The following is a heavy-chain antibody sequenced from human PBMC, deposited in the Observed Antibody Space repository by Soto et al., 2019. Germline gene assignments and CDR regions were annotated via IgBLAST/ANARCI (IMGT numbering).Heavy chain of an antibody. D-gene: IGHD2-15*01. Sequence: GGSLRLSCAASGFTFTTYAMSWVRQAPGKGPEWVSSISGSGDTTYYADSVEGRFTISRDNSKNTLYLQMNSLRADDTAVYYCAKQGAGSSYSQLDYWGRGTLVTVSS. J-gene: IGHJ4*02. CDR1: GFTFTTYA. CDR3: AKQGAGSSYSQLDY. V-gene: IGHV3-23*01. CDR2: ISGSGDTT.